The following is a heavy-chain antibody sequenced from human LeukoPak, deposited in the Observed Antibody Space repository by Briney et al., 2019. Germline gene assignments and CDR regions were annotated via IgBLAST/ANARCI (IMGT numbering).Heavy chain of an antibody. CDR3: ANPDYYDSSGYYWNAFDI. Sequence: GRSLRLSCAASGFTFSSYGMHWVRQAPGKGLEWVAVISYDGSNKYYADSVKGRFTISRDNSKNTLYLQMNSLRAEDTAVYYCANPDYYDSSGYYWNAFDIWGQGTMVTVSS. V-gene: IGHV3-30*18. CDR1: GFTFSSYG. D-gene: IGHD3-22*01. CDR2: ISYDGSNK. J-gene: IGHJ3*02.